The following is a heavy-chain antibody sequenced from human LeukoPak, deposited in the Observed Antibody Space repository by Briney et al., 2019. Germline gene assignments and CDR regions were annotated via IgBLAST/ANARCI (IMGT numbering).Heavy chain of an antibody. J-gene: IGHJ4*02. CDR3: ARAPTVITMVRGVLLLKYYFDY. V-gene: IGHV3-7*01. CDR1: GFTFSSYW. D-gene: IGHD3-10*01. Sequence: GGSLRLSCAASGFTFSSYWMSWVRQPPGKVLEWVANIKQFGSENYYVDSVKGRFTISRDNAKNSLYLQMNSLRAEDTAVYYCARAPTVITMVRGVLLLKYYFDYWGQGTLVTVSS. CDR2: IKQFGSEN.